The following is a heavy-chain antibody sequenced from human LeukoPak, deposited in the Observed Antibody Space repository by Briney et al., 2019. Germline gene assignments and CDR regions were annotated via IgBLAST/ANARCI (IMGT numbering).Heavy chain of an antibody. Sequence: NPSETLSLTCTVSGGSISSSSYYWGWLRQPPGKGLEWIGSIYYSGSTYYNPSLKSRVTISVDTSKNQFSLKLSSVTAADTAVYYCARPKYSSSLYFDYWGQGTLVTVSS. D-gene: IGHD6-6*01. CDR1: GGSISSSSYY. CDR3: ARPKYSSSLYFDY. V-gene: IGHV4-39*01. CDR2: IYYSGST. J-gene: IGHJ4*02.